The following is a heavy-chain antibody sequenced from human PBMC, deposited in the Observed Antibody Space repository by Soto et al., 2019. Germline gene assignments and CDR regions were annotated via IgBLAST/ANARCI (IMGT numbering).Heavy chain of an antibody. Sequence: QVQLVQSGAEVKKPGASVKVSCKASGYTFTSYGISWVRQAPGQGLEWMGWISAYNGNTNYAQKLQGRVTMTTETSTSTAYMELRSLRSDDTAVYYCARDGSLPSNPYYYYGMDVWGQGTTVTVSS. V-gene: IGHV1-18*04. J-gene: IGHJ6*02. CDR2: ISAYNGNT. D-gene: IGHD4-4*01. CDR3: ARDGSLPSNPYYYYGMDV. CDR1: GYTFTSYG.